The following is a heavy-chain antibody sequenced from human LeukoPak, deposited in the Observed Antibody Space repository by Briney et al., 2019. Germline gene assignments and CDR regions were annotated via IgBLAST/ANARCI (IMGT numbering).Heavy chain of an antibody. V-gene: IGHV4-59*08. CDR3: ARHFTYYYDSSGYPRDAFDV. D-gene: IGHD3-22*01. J-gene: IGHJ3*01. CDR2: MYYSGSS. Sequence: SETLSLTCSVSGGSISGYYWSWIRQSPGKGLLWIGYMYYSGSSNYNPSLKSRVTISIDMSTNQFSLKLSSVTAADTALYYCARHFTYYYDSSGYPRDAFDVWGQGTMLTVSS. CDR1: GGSISGYY.